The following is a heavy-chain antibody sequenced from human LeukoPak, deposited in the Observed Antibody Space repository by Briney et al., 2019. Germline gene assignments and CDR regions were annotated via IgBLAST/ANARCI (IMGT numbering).Heavy chain of an antibody. D-gene: IGHD3-3*01. V-gene: IGHV4-39*07. CDR3: ARVYTPRADDFWSGYKYYYYYYMDV. Sequence: SETLSLTCTVSGGSISGSSHYWGWIRQPPGKGLEWIGSIYYSGRTYYDPFLKSRVTISVDTSKNQFSLKLSSVTAADTAVYYCARVYTPRADDFWSGYKYYYYYYMDVWGKGTTVTVSS. CDR1: GGSISGSSHY. CDR2: IYYSGRT. J-gene: IGHJ6*03.